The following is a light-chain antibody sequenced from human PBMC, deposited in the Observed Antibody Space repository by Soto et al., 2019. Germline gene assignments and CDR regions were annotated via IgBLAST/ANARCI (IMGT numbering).Light chain of an antibody. V-gene: IGKV1-39*01. CDR3: QQRHSTVIT. CDR2: ATS. J-gene: IGKJ5*01. Sequence: DIQMTQSPSSLSASVGDRVTIRCRANETIKSSLNWYQQKPGEAPKLLIYATSHLQTGVPARISGSGSETDFSLTISSLQFEDFATYYCQQRHSTVITFGQGTRL. CDR1: ETIKSS.